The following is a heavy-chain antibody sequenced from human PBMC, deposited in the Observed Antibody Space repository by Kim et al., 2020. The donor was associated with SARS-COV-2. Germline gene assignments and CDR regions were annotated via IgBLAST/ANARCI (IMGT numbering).Heavy chain of an antibody. Sequence: GKGVEGSGGFDPEKGETIYEQKFQGRVTMTEDTSTDTAYMELSSLRSEDTAVYYCATGVGMGVPSWFDPWGQGTLVTVSS. J-gene: IGHJ5*02. V-gene: IGHV1-24*01. CDR3: ATGVGMGVPSWFDP. D-gene: IGHD1-26*01. CDR2: FDPEKGET.